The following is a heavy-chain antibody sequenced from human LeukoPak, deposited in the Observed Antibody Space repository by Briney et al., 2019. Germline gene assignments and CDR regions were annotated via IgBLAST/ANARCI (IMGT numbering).Heavy chain of an antibody. CDR3: ARWLNWNDR. CDR2: IYHSGST. D-gene: IGHD6-19*01. CDR1: GGSVSNSHR. V-gene: IGHV4-4*02. Sequence: ESLSLTCAFSGGSVSNSHRWYWVRQPPGKGVGWFGSIYHSGSTYYNPSLKSRVTISVATSKNQFSLKLSTVTAADTAVYYCARWLNWNDRWGQGTLVTVSS. J-gene: IGHJ5*02.